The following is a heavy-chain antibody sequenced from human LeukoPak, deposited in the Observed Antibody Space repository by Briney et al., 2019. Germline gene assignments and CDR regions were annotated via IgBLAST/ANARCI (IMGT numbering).Heavy chain of an antibody. CDR1: GFTFSNAW. CDR2: IKSKTDGGTT. D-gene: IGHD2-21*02. V-gene: IGHV3-15*01. J-gene: IGHJ4*02. Sequence: PGGSLRLSCAASGFTFSNAWMSWVRQAPGKGLEWVGRIKSKTDGGTTDYAAPVKGRFTISRDDSKNTLYLQMNSLKTEDTAVYYCTTDILLVVVTAKNDYWGQGTLVTVSS. CDR3: TTDILLVVVTAKNDY.